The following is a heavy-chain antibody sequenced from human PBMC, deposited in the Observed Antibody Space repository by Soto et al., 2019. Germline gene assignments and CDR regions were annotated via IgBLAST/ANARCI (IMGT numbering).Heavy chain of an antibody. Sequence: PSETLFLTCAVYGGSFSGYYWSCIRQPPGKGLEGIGEINHSGSTNYNPSLKSRVTISVDTSKNQFSLKLSSVPAADTAVYYCARSSRVWTNSGSYYGYYYYGMDVWGQGTTVTVSS. CDR3: ARSSRVWTNSGSYYGYYYYGMDV. V-gene: IGHV4-34*01. CDR2: INHSGST. CDR1: GGSFSGYY. D-gene: IGHD3-10*01. J-gene: IGHJ6*02.